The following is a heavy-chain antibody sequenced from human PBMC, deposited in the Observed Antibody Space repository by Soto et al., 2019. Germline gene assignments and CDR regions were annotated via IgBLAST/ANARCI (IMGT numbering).Heavy chain of an antibody. CDR1: GFTLSTYS. D-gene: IGHD2-15*01. CDR3: ARDLGVALATLTLDY. Sequence: GGSLRLSCAASGFTLSTYSMNWVRQAPGKGLEWVADITTSSSFRFCADSVKGRFTISRDDAKNSLYLQMNSLRAEDTGVYYCARDLGVALATLTLDYWGQGALVTVSS. V-gene: IGHV3-21*01. CDR2: ITTSSSFR. J-gene: IGHJ4*02.